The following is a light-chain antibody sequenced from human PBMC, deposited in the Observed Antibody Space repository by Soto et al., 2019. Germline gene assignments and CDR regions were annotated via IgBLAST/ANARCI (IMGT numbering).Light chain of an antibody. CDR1: SSDVGGYNF. Sequence: QSVLAQPASVSGSPGHSITISCTGTSSDVGGYNFVSWYQQKPGKAPKLLIYEVTHRPSGISDRFSGSKSGNMASLTISGLQDEDEASYYCCTYARNRLYVFGSGTKVTV. V-gene: IGLV2-14*01. J-gene: IGLJ1*01. CDR2: EVT. CDR3: CTYARNRLYV.